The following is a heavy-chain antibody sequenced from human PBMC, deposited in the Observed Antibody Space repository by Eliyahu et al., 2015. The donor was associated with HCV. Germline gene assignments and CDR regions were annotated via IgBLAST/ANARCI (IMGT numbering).Heavy chain of an antibody. V-gene: IGHV4-59*01. D-gene: IGHD6-19*01. J-gene: IGHJ5*02. Sequence: QVQLQESGPGLVKPSETLSLTCTVSGGXITXYYWXWIRXPPGKGLGWVGDIHYSGSTNHNPSLKSRVTISVDTSXNQFSLNLTSVTAADTAVYYCASGGGGIAVAGTGGWFDPWGQGTLVTVSS. CDR2: IHYSGST. CDR1: GGXITXYY. CDR3: ASGGGGIAVAGTGGWFDP.